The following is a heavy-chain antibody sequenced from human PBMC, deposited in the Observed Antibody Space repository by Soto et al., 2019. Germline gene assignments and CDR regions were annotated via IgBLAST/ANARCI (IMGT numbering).Heavy chain of an antibody. CDR3: AKGEVRGIIPSYFDY. CDR1: GFTFRLFC. CDR2: ISNDGSNE. Sequence: CWAEPGFTFRLFCMHWVRHAQGKGLEWVARISNDGSNEYYVDSVKGRFTISRDNSKNTLYLQMDSLRAEDTAVYYCAKGEVRGIIPSYFDYWGLGTMVTFA. D-gene: IGHD3-10*01. J-gene: IGHJ4*02. V-gene: IGHV3-30*18.